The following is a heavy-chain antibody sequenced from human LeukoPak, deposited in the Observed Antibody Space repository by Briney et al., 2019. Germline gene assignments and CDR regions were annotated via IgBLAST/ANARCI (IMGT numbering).Heavy chain of an antibody. CDR2: INPSGGST. CDR3: ARVIGKRFLEWLIY. D-gene: IGHD3-3*01. CDR1: GYTFTGYY. V-gene: IGHV1-46*01. Sequence: ASVKVSCKASGYTFTGYYMHWVRQAPGQGLEWMGIINPSGGSTSYAQKFQGRVTMTRDMSTSTVYMGLSSLRSEDTAVYYCARVIGKRFLEWLIYWGQGTLVTVSS. J-gene: IGHJ4*02.